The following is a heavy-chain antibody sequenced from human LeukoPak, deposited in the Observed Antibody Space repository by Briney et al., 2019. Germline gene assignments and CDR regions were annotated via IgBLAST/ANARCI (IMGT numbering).Heavy chain of an antibody. D-gene: IGHD2-2*01. J-gene: IGHJ4*02. CDR3: ARMVPAGTHNY. CDR1: GGSVNSYY. Sequence: SETLSLTCTVSGGSVNSYYWSWIRQPAGKGLEWIGHIYASGGNDYNPSLKSRVTMSLDMAKNQFSLRLTSVTAADTAVYFCARMVPAGTHNYWGQGLLVTVSP. V-gene: IGHV4-4*07. CDR2: IYASGGN.